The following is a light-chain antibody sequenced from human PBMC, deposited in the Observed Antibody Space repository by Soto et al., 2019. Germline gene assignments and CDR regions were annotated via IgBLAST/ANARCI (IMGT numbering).Light chain of an antibody. CDR3: QQAKSFPLT. CDR1: QGISQF. Sequence: DIQMTQSPAAMSASVGDRVSITWRASQGISQFLAWFQQKPGKVPKRLIYGSSNLQSGVPSRFSGSGSGTSFTLTISSLQPEDFASYYCQQAKSFPLTFGQGTRLEI. V-gene: IGKV1-17*03. CDR2: GSS. J-gene: IGKJ5*01.